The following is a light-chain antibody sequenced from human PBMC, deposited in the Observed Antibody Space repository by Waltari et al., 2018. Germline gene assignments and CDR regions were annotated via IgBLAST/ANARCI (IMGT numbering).Light chain of an antibody. CDR3: QHRSNWPPS. CDR1: QSIGSY. CDR2: DAS. V-gene: IGKV3-11*01. Sequence: EIVLTQSLATLSLSPGERATLSCRASQSIGSYLAWYQQKPGLAPSLLIYDASNRAAGIPARFSGSGSGTDFTLTISSLEPEDFAVYYCQHRSNWPPSFGQGTKVEIE. J-gene: IGKJ2*01.